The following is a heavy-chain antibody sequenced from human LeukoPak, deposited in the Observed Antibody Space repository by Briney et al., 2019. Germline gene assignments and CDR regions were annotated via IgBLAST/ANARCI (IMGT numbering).Heavy chain of an antibody. J-gene: IGHJ4*02. CDR1: GFTFSSYS. CDR3: ARSMKQQLDPLDY. D-gene: IGHD6-13*01. Sequence: GGSLRLSCAASGFTFSSYSMNWVRQAPGKGLEWVSSISSSSSYIYYADSVKGRFTISRDNAKNSLYLQMNSLRAEDTAVYYCARSMKQQLDPLDYWGQGTLVTVSS. CDR2: ISSSSSYI. V-gene: IGHV3-21*01.